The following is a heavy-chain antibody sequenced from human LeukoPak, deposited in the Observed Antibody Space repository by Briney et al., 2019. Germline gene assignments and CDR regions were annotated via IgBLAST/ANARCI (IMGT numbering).Heavy chain of an antibody. CDR2: IHYSGTT. J-gene: IGHJ6*03. D-gene: IGHD3-16*01. Sequence: KTSETLSLTCTVSDDSINNHFWSWVRQSPGRGLEWIGYIHYSGTTSYNPSLKRRATILLDASNNKFSLKLASVTAADTAVYFCARETSQKGAHYMDVWGKGTTVTISS. CDR3: ARETSQKGAHYMDV. V-gene: IGHV4-59*11. CDR1: DDSINNHF.